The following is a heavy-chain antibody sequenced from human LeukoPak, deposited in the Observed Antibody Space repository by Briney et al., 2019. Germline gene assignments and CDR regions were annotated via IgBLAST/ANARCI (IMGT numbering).Heavy chain of an antibody. V-gene: IGHV3-33*01. CDR2: IWHDASNK. D-gene: IGHD2-2*01. CDR1: GFTFSSYG. J-gene: IGHJ5*02. Sequence: GGSLTLSCTASGFTFSSYGMHWVRQAPGKGLEWVAIIWHDASNKYYADSVKGRFTIPRDNSKNTMYLEMNSLRVEDTAVYYCARDRGQLSNWFDPWGQGTLVTVSS. CDR3: ARDRGQLSNWFDP.